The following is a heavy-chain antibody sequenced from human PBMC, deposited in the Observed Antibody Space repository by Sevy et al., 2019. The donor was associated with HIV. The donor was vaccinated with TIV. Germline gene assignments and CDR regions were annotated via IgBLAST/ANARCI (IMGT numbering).Heavy chain of an antibody. CDR1: GFTFTNAW. CDR3: TTDREYGDYKGGFDY. J-gene: IGHJ4*02. Sequence: GGSLRLSCAVSGFTFTNAWMGWVRQAPGKGLEWVGRFRSNTDGGTTDYAAPLKGRFTISRDDSKNTLYLQMNILKSADTAVYYCTTDREYGDYKGGFDYWGQGTLVTVSS. CDR2: FRSNTDGGTT. D-gene: IGHD4-17*01. V-gene: IGHV3-15*01.